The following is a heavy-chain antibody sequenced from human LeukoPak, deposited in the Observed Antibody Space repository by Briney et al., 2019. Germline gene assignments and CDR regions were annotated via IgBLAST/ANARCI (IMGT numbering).Heavy chain of an antibody. V-gene: IGHV3-21*01. J-gene: IGHJ5*02. CDR3: ARIGVGYCSGGSCYWFDP. D-gene: IGHD2-15*01. CDR1: GFTFSSYS. CDR2: ISSSSSYI. Sequence: GGSLRLSCAASGFTFSSYSMNWVRQAPGKGLEWVSSISSSSSYIYYADSVKGRFTISRDNAKNSLYLQMNSLRAEDTAVYYCARIGVGYCSGGSCYWFDPWGQGTLVTVSS.